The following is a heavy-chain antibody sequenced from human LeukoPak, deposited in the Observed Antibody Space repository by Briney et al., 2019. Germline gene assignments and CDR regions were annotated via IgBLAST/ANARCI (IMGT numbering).Heavy chain of an antibody. CDR2: ISSGSSTI. D-gene: IGHD1-26*01. Sequence: PGGSLRLSCAASGFTFSSYSMNWVRQAPGKGLEWVSYISSGSSTIYYADSVKGRFTISRDNAKNSLYPQMNSLRAEDTAVYYCARNSGSYLYYFDYWGQGTLVTVSS. V-gene: IGHV3-48*01. CDR1: GFTFSSYS. CDR3: ARNSGSYLYYFDY. J-gene: IGHJ4*02.